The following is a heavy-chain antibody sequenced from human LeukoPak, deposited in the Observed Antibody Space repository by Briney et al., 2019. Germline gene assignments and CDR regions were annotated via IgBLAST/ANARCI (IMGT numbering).Heavy chain of an antibody. V-gene: IGHV3-21*01. J-gene: IGHJ6*02. CDR1: GFTFSSYS. CDR3: ARDRIVVVPAAGTYDYYYYYGMDV. Sequence: GGSLRLSCAASGFTFSSYSMNWVRQAPGKGLEWVSSISSSSSYIYYADSVKGRFTISRDNAKNSLYLQMNSLGAEDTAVYYCARDRIVVVPAAGTYDYYYYYGMDVWGQGTTVTVSS. CDR2: ISSSSSYI. D-gene: IGHD2-2*01.